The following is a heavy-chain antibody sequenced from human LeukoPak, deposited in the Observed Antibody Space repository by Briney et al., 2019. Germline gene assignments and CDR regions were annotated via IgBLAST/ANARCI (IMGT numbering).Heavy chain of an antibody. CDR3: AAGHDAAMVFDY. D-gene: IGHD5-18*01. V-gene: IGHV4-39*07. Sequence: SETLSLTCTVSGGSISSSSYYWGWIRQPPGKGLEWIGSIYYSGSTYYNPSLKSRVTISVDTSKNQFSLKLSSVTAADTAVYYCAAGHDAAMVFDYWGQGTLVTVSS. J-gene: IGHJ4*02. CDR2: IYYSGST. CDR1: GGSISSSSYY.